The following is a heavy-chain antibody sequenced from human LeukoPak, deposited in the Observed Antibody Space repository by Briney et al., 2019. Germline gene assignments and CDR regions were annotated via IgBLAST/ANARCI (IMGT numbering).Heavy chain of an antibody. CDR2: ISYDGSNK. D-gene: IGHD1-26*01. V-gene: IGHV3-30*03. CDR3: ARGLSGEGFDY. J-gene: IGHJ4*02. CDR1: GFTLRNYG. Sequence: GGSLRLSCAASGFTLRNYGLTWVRQAPGKGLEWVAVISYDGSNKYYADSVKGRFTISRDNSKNTLYLQMNSLRAEDTAVYYCARGLSGEGFDYWGQGTLVTVSS.